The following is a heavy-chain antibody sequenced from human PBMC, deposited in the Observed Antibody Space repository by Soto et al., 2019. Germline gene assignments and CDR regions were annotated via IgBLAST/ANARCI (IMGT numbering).Heavy chain of an antibody. V-gene: IGHV3-9*01. CDR2: ISGNRGSI. CDR1: GFTFDDYA. J-gene: IGHJ3*02. D-gene: IGHD3-16*02. Sequence: EVQLVESGGGWVQPGRSLRLSCAASGFTFDDYAMPWVRQAPGRGLEWALGISGNRGSIGYADSVKGRFTISRDNAKNSLYQQMNSLRAEDTALYYCAKAGYCSSTSCYSPNDYIWGSYRYGAFDIWGQGTMVTVSS. CDR3: AKAGYCSSTSCYSPNDYIWGSYRYGAFDI.